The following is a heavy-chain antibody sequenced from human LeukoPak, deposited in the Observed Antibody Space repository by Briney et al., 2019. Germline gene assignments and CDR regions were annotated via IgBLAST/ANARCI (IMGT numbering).Heavy chain of an antibody. CDR3: AKGGAQRTLRWGMDY. D-gene: IGHD4-23*01. V-gene: IGHV3-74*01. Sequence: PGGSLRLSCAASGFTFSTYWVHWVRQGPGKGLVWFSRINPDGSRTDYADSVKGRFTMSRDNSENKLYLQMNSLRPEDTAVYYCAKGGAQRTLRWGMDYWGQGALVTVSS. CDR2: INPDGSRT. CDR1: GFTFSTYW. J-gene: IGHJ4*02.